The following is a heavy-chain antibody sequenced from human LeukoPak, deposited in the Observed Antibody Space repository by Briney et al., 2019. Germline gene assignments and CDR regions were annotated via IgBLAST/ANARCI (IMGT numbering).Heavy chain of an antibody. Sequence: PGGSLRLSCAASGFTFSSYSMHWVRQAPGKGLEWVSSISASSSSIYYADSVKGRFTISRDNAKNSLYLQMNSLRADDTAVFYCARITPWIQYREYGMEVWGQGTTVTVSS. CDR1: GFTFSSYS. CDR2: ISASSSSI. CDR3: ARITPWIQYREYGMEV. V-gene: IGHV3-21*01. D-gene: IGHD5-18*01. J-gene: IGHJ6*02.